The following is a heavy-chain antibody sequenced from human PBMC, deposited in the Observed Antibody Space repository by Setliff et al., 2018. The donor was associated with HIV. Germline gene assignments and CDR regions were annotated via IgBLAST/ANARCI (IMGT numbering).Heavy chain of an antibody. D-gene: IGHD3-22*01. CDR2: IIPMFGTA. CDR1: GYTFTSYD. CDR3: ARGDSSGYSPLLTGNRSDF. Sequence: SVKVSCKASGYTFTSYDINWVRQAPGQGLEWMGGIIPMFGTANYAQKFQGRVTITADESTSTAYMELSSLRSEDTAVYYCARGDSSGYSPLLTGNRSDFWGQGTLVTVSS. V-gene: IGHV1-69*13. J-gene: IGHJ4*02.